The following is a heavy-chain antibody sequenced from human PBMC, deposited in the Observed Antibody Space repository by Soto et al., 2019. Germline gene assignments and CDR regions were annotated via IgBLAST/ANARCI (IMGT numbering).Heavy chain of an antibody. CDR1: GFTFSSYA. V-gene: IGHV3-23*01. CDR2: ISGSGGST. Sequence: PGGSLRLSCAASGFTFSSYAMSWVRQAPGKGLEWVSAISGSGGSTYYADSVKGRFTISRDNSKNTLYLQMNSLRAEDTAVYYCAKGRTITYSSSSVPFDYWGQGTLVTVSS. J-gene: IGHJ4*02. CDR3: AKGRTITYSSSSVPFDY. D-gene: IGHD6-13*01.